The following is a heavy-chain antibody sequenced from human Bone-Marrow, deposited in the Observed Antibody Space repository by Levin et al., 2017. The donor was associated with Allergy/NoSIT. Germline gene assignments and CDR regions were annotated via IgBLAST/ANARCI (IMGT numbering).Heavy chain of an antibody. Sequence: GESLKISCTTSGFIFNNYGMHWVRQAPGKGLEWVAGIWYDGSDKFYADSVKCRFTISRDNSKGTLYLQMNSLRAEDTAVYYCARDGPRGMRMDFWGQGTLVTVSS. V-gene: IGHV3-33*01. CDR3: ARDGPRGMRMDF. CDR1: GFIFNNYG. J-gene: IGHJ4*02. D-gene: IGHD3-16*01. CDR2: IWYDGSDK.